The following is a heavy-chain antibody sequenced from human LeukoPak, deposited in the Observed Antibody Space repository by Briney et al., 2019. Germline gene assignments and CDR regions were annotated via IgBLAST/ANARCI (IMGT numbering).Heavy chain of an antibody. D-gene: IGHD4-17*01. Sequence: SETLSLTCTVSGDSITSGSYSWGWIRQPPGRGLEWIGSIYYTGNTYYNPSLKSRVTISVDTSNNEFSLRLTSVIAADTAVYYCARDRSTETPPRPDAFDIWGQGTMVTVSS. CDR3: ARDRSTETPPRPDAFDI. CDR2: IYYTGNT. CDR1: GDSITSGSYS. J-gene: IGHJ3*02. V-gene: IGHV4-39*07.